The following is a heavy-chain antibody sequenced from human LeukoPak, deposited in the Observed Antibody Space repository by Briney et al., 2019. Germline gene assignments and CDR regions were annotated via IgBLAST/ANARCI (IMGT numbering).Heavy chain of an antibody. CDR3: ARDERIAVAGTGY. D-gene: IGHD6-19*01. CDR2: ISSSGGTK. CDR1: GFAFSSYE. Sequence: GGSLRLSCAASGFAFSSYETNWVRQAPGKGLEWVSYISSSGGTKYYADSVKGRFTISRDNAKNSLYLQMNSLRAEDTAVYYCARDERIAVAGTGYWGQGTLVTVSS. J-gene: IGHJ4*02. V-gene: IGHV3-48*03.